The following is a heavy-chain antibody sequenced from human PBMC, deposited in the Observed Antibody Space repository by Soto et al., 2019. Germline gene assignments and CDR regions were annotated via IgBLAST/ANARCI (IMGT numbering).Heavy chain of an antibody. CDR1: GFTFSSYS. J-gene: IGHJ6*02. CDR3: ARHRGGYYDFWSCYYSVYYYYYGMDV. D-gene: IGHD3-3*01. V-gene: IGHV3-21*01. Sequence: EVQLVESGGGLVKPGGSLRLSCAASGFTFSSYSMNWVRQAPGKGLEWVSSISSSSSYIYYADSVKGRFTISRDNAKNSLYLQMNSLRAEGTAVYYCARHRGGYYDFWSCYYSVYYYYYGMDVWGQGTTVTVSS. CDR2: ISSSSSYI.